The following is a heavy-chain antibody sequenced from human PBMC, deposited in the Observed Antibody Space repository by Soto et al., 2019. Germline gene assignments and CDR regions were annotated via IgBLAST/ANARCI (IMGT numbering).Heavy chain of an antibody. CDR2: INHSGST. V-gene: IGHV4-34*01. CDR1: GGSFSGYY. Sequence: NPSETLSLTCAVYGGSFSGYYWSWIRQPPGKGLEWIGEINHSGSTNYNPSLKSRVTISVDTSKNQFSLKLSSVTAADTAVYYCARESYGYSGYYYYYGMDVWGQGTTVTVSS. CDR3: ARESYGYSGYYYYYGMDV. J-gene: IGHJ6*02. D-gene: IGHD5-18*01.